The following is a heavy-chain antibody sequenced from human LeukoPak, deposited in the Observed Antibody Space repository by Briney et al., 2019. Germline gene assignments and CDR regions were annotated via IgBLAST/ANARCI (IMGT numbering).Heavy chain of an antibody. D-gene: IGHD3-10*01. V-gene: IGHV4-61*08. Sequence: SQTLSLTCTVSGGSISSGGYYWSWIRQPPGKGLEWIGYIYYSGSTNYNPSLKSRVTISVDTSKNQFSLKLSSVTAADTAVYYCASTVSYYYGSGSLSHFDYWGQGTLVTVSS. J-gene: IGHJ4*02. CDR1: GGSISSGGYY. CDR3: ASTVSYYYGSGSLSHFDY. CDR2: IYYSGST.